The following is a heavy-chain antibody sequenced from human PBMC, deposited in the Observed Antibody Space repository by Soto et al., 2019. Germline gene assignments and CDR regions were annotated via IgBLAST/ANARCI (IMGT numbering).Heavy chain of an antibody. D-gene: IGHD6-13*01. CDR3: ARAVAAAGTFRADAFDI. CDR2: IIPIFTTT. V-gene: IGHV1-69*12. J-gene: IGHJ3*02. CDR1: GGTFSNHA. Sequence: QVHLVQSGAEVKKPGSSVKVSCKAPGGTFSNHAINWVRQAPGQGLEWMGRIIPIFTTTHYAQKFPGRVSMTADESTTTAYMELSSRKRDDTAVYYCARAVAAAGTFRADAFDIWGPGTLVTVSS.